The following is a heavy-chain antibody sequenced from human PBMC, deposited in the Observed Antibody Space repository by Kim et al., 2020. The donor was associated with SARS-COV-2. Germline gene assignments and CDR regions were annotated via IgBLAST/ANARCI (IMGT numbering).Heavy chain of an antibody. D-gene: IGHD2-8*01. CDR1: GYSFTSYW. J-gene: IGHJ3*02. CDR2: IYPGDSDT. V-gene: IGHV5-51*01. CDR3: ARGAPYCTNGVCYRPGAFDI. Sequence: GESLKISCKGSGYSFTSYWIGWVRQMPGKGLEWMGIIYPGDSDTRYSPSFQGQVTISADKSISTAYLQWSSLKASDTAMYYCARGAPYCTNGVCYRPGAFDIWGQGTMVTVSS.